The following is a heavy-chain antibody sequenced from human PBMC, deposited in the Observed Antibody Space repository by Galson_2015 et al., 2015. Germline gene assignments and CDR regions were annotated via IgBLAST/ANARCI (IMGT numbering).Heavy chain of an antibody. CDR3: ARIVGATTREDAFDI. Sequence: SLRLSCAASGFTFDDYAMHWVRQAPGKGLEWVSGISWSGGYIDYADSVKGRFTISRDNAKNSLYLQMNSLKSEDTALYYCARIVGATTREDAFDIWGQGTLVTVSS. J-gene: IGHJ3*02. D-gene: IGHD1-26*01. CDR2: ISWSGGYI. CDR1: GFTFDDYA. V-gene: IGHV3-9*01.